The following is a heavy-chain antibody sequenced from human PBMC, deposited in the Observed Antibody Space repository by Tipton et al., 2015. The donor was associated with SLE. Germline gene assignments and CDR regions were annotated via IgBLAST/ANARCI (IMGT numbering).Heavy chain of an antibody. CDR3: ATQGITFGGVIAHDAFDI. CDR1: GGSISSSGYY. Sequence: TLSLTCTVSGGSISSSGYYWGWIRQPPGKGLEWFGSIFYGGRTYYNPSLKSRVTISVDTSKNQFSLKLSSVTAADTAVYYCATQGITFGGVIAHDAFDIWGQGTMVTVSS. J-gene: IGHJ3*02. V-gene: IGHV4-39*01. CDR2: IFYGGRT. D-gene: IGHD3-16*02.